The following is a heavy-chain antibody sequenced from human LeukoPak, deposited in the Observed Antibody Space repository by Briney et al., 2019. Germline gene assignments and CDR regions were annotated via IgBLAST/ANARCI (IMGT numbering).Heavy chain of an antibody. Sequence: GGSLRLSCAASGLTFANKYMSWVPEAPGKGLEWVSLIYSGGSTLYSDAVRGRFTISRDNSKNTLDLQMNGLRTEDTAVYYCVHPTLTRGFDIWGQGTMVTVSS. CDR2: IYSGGST. CDR1: GLTFANKY. J-gene: IGHJ3*02. CDR3: VHPTLTRGFDI. V-gene: IGHV3-53*01. D-gene: IGHD4-23*01.